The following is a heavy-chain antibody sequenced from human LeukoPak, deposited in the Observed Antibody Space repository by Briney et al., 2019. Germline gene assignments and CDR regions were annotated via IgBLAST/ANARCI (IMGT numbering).Heavy chain of an antibody. CDR3: ARRDYYYYGMDV. CDR1: GFTFSSYS. CDR2: ISSSSSYI. J-gene: IGHJ6*02. V-gene: IGHV3-21*01. Sequence: PEGSLRLSCAASGFTFSSYSMNWVRQAPGKGLEWVSSISSSSSYIYYADSVKGRFTISRDNAKNSLYLQMNSLRAEDTAVYYCARRDYYYYGMDVWGQGTTVTVSS.